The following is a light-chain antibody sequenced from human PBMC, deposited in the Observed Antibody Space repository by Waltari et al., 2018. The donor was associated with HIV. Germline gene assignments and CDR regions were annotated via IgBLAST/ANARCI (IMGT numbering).Light chain of an antibody. J-gene: IGLJ1*01. V-gene: IGLV2-8*01. CDR2: EVN. CDR1: SSDFGTYNY. Sequence: QSALTQPPSASGSPGQSVTISCIGTSSDFGTYNYVSWYQHHPGRAPKLMIFEVNQRASGVPDRFSASRSGNTAYLTVSGLQPEDEADYYCSSYVGNNIYVFGTGTKVTVL. CDR3: SSYVGNNIYV.